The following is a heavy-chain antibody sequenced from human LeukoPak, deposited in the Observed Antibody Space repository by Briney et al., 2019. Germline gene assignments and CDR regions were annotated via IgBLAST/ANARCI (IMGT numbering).Heavy chain of an antibody. Sequence: GGSLRLSCAASGFTFSNYWMNWVRQAPGKGLEWVSVIYSGGSAYYAGSVKGRFTISRDNSKNTLYLQMNSLRAEDTAVYYCAKARRTRSGNLYYYYYMDVWGKGTTVTISS. CDR2: IYSGGSA. J-gene: IGHJ6*03. V-gene: IGHV3-23*03. CDR3: AKARRTRSGNLYYYYYMDV. CDR1: GFTFSNYW. D-gene: IGHD3-10*01.